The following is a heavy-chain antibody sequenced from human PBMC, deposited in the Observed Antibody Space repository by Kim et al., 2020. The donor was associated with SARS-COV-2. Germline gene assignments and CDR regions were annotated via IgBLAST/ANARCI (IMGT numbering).Heavy chain of an antibody. CDR3: AKIPVSSIDLRKDFEC. Sequence: SVKGRFTISRDNSKNTLYLQMNNLRAEDTAIYYCAKIPVSSIDLRKDFECLGQGTLVTVSS. D-gene: IGHD6-6*01. V-gene: IGHV3-23*01. J-gene: IGHJ4*02.